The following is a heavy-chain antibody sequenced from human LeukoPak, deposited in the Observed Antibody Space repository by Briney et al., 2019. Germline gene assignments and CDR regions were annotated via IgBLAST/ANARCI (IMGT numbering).Heavy chain of an antibody. CDR2: INPSDYST. J-gene: IGHJ6*02. Sequence: ASVKVSCTAPGYTFSNFYIHWARQAPGQGLEWMGMINPSDYSTSYAQKFQGRVTVTSDTSTSTVDMELSSLKSEDTAVYYCARARPYCSDGVCLKYFNGMDVWGQGTTVTVSS. CDR1: GYTFSNFY. V-gene: IGHV1-46*01. CDR3: ARARPYCSDGVCLKYFNGMDV. D-gene: IGHD2-8*01.